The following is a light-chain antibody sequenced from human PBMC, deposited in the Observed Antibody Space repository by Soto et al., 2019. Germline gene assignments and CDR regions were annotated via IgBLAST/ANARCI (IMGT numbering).Light chain of an antibody. CDR2: GTS. CDR1: QSVSRN. V-gene: IGKV3-15*01. CDR3: QQYKNWPPWT. Sequence: EIVMTQSPATLSVSPGETVTLSCRASQSVSRNLAWYQQKPGQAPRLLIYGTSTRATGIPARFSGSGSGTEFTLTISSLQSEDLAVYYCQQYKNWPPWTLGQGTKVDIK. J-gene: IGKJ1*01.